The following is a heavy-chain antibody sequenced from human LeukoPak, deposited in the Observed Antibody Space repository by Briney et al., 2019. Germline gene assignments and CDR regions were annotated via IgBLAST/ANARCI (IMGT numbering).Heavy chain of an antibody. CDR1: GYTFTDYY. CDR2: INPNSGGT. V-gene: IGHV1-2*02. D-gene: IGHD3-16*01. CDR3: ARSYGLGGNYFDY. J-gene: IGHJ4*02. Sequence: ASVKVSCKASGYTFTDYYMHWVRQAPGQGHEWMGWINPNSGGTNYAQKFQGRVTMTRDTSISTAYMELSRLRSDDTAVYYCARSYGLGGNYFDYWGQGTLVTVSS.